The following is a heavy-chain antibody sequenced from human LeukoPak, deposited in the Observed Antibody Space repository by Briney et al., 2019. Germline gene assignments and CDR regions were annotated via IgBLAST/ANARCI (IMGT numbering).Heavy chain of an antibody. CDR1: GGTFSSYT. CDR3: PPLPSSYCGGDCYPRV. D-gene: IGHD2-21*02. CDR2: IIPILGIA. Sequence: SVKVSCKASGGTFSSYTISWVRQAPGQGLEWMGRIIPILGIANYAQKFQGRVTITADNSTSTAYMELSSLRSEDTAVYYCPPLPSSYCGGDCYPRVWGQGTLVTVSS. J-gene: IGHJ4*02. V-gene: IGHV1-69*02.